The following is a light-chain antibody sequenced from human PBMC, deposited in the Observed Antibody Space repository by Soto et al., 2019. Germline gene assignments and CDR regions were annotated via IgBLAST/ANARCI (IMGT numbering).Light chain of an antibody. CDR1: QSVSSSF. J-gene: IGKJ1*01. Sequence: EIVLTQSPGTLSLSPGERATLSCRASQSVSSSFLAWYQQKAGQAPRLLIYGVSSRATGIPDRFSASGSGTDFTLTISRLESEDFAVYYCQQYGSSPWTFGQGTKVELK. V-gene: IGKV3-20*01. CDR3: QQYGSSPWT. CDR2: GVS.